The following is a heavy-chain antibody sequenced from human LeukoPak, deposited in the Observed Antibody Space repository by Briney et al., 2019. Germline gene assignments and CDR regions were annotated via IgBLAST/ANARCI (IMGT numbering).Heavy chain of an antibody. CDR1: GYTFTGYY. D-gene: IGHD5-12*01. J-gene: IGHJ4*02. CDR3: ARVGHRGSGYSGYGELDY. CDR2: INPNSGGT. Sequence: ASVKVSCKASGYTFTGYYMHWVRQAPGQGLEWMGWINPNSGGTNYAQKFQGRVTMTRDTSISTAYMELSRLRSDDTAVYYCARVGHRGSGYSGYGELDYWGQGTLVTVSS. V-gene: IGHV1-2*02.